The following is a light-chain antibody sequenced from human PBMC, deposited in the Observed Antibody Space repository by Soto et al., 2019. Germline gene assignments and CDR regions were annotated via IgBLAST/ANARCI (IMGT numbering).Light chain of an antibody. CDR3: QRYYGFSRT. Sequence: DIQMTQSPSTLSASVGDRVTITCRASQGIVRWLAWYQQKPGKAPKLLIYDASSLESGVPSRFSGRGAGTEFTLTIGNLQPEDLAPYYGQRYYGFSRTFGQATRVEIK. CDR1: QGIVRW. J-gene: IGKJ1*01. V-gene: IGKV1-5*01. CDR2: DAS.